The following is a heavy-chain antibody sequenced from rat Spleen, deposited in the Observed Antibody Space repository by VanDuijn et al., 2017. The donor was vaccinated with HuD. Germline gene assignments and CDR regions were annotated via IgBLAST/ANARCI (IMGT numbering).Heavy chain of an antibody. Sequence: EVQLVESGGGLVQPGRSLKLSCAASGFTFSNYDMAWVRQAPTKGLEWVASISPSGGSTYYRDSVKGRFTVSRDNAKSTLYLQMDSLRYEDTATYYCARPRYYGYNSCYFDYCGQGVMVTVSS. J-gene: IGHJ2*01. CDR1: GFTFSNYD. D-gene: IGHD1-9*01. CDR2: ISPSGGST. V-gene: IGHV5-25*01. CDR3: ARPRYYGYNSCYFDY.